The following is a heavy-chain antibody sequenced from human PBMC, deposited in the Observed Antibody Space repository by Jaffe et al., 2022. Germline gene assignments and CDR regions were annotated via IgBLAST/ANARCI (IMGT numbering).Heavy chain of an antibody. J-gene: IGHJ4*02. CDR1: GGTFSSYT. V-gene: IGHV1-69*02. CDR2: IIPILGIA. CDR3: ARGSDIVVVVGPFDY. Sequence: QVQLVQSGAEVKKPGSSVKVSCKASGGTFSSYTISWVRQAPGQGLEWMGRIIPILGIANYAQKFQGRVTITADKSTSTAYMELSSLRSEDTAVYYCARGSDIVVVVGPFDYWGQGTLVTVSS. D-gene: IGHD2-15*01.